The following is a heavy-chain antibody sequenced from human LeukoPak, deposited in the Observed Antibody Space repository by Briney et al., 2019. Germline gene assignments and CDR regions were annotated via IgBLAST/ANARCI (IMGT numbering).Heavy chain of an antibody. Sequence: GGSLRLSCAASGFTFSSYWMSWVRQAPGKGLEWVANIKQDGSEKYYVDSVKGRFTISRDNAKNSLYLQMNSLRAEDTAVYYCAGEYYYDSSGSGYWGQGTLVTVSS. CDR3: AGEYYYDSSGSGY. CDR1: GFTFSSYW. V-gene: IGHV3-7*01. J-gene: IGHJ4*02. CDR2: IKQDGSEK. D-gene: IGHD3-22*01.